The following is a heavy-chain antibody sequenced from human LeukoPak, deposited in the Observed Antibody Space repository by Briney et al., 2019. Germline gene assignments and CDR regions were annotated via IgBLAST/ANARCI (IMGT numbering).Heavy chain of an antibody. D-gene: IGHD3-16*02. Sequence: SETLSLTCAVYGGSFSGYYWSWIRQPPGKGLEWIGEINHSGSTNYNPSLKSRVTISVDTSKNQFSLKLSSVTAADTAVYYCARESDYVWGSYRLNYYYMDVWGKGTTVTVSS. CDR3: ARESDYVWGSYRLNYYYMDV. V-gene: IGHV4-34*01. CDR1: GGSFSGYY. CDR2: INHSGST. J-gene: IGHJ6*03.